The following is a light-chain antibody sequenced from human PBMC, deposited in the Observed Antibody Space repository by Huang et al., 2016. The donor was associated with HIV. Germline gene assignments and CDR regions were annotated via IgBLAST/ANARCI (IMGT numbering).Light chain of an antibody. CDR2: GAS. Sequence: EIVLTQSPGTLSLSPGERATLSCWATQSIASSYLAWYQQKPGQYPRLLIYGASYRATGIPDRLSGSGSGTDFTLIISRLEPEDFAVYYCQQYGSSPCTFGQGTKVEIK. J-gene: IGKJ1*01. V-gene: IGKV3-20*01. CDR1: QSIASSY. CDR3: QQYGSSPCT.